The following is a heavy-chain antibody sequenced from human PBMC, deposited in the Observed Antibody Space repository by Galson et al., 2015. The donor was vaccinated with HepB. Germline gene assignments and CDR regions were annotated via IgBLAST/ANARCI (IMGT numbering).Heavy chain of an antibody. CDR1: GFTFSSYA. CDR2: ISYDGSNK. D-gene: IGHD5-12*01. J-gene: IGHJ6*02. CDR3: ARKGGYPWFPYGMDV. V-gene: IGHV3-30*04. Sequence: SLRLSCAASGFTFSSYAMHRVRQAPGKGLEWVAVISYDGSNKYYADSVKGRFTISRDNSKNTLYLQMNSLRAEDTAVYYCARKGGYPWFPYGMDVWGQGTTVTVSS.